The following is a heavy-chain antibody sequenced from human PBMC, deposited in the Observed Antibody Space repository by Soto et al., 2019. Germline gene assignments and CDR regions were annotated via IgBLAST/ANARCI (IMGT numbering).Heavy chain of an antibody. CDR2: IYYSGST. CDR3: ARAPPIDYYYYYYMDV. J-gene: IGHJ6*03. CDR1: GGSISSYY. V-gene: IGHV4-59*01. Sequence: SETLSLTCTVSGGSISSYYWSWIRQPPVKGLEWIGYIYYSGSTNYNPSLKSRVTISVDTSKNQFSLKLSSVTAADTAVYYCARAPPIDYYYYYYMDVWGKGTTVTVSS.